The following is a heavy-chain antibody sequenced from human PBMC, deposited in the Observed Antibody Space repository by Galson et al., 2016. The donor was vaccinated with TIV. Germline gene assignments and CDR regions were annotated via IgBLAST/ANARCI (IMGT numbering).Heavy chain of an antibody. CDR1: GFTFSIHS. D-gene: IGHD1-26*01. Sequence: SLRLSCAASGFTFSIHSMIWVRQAPGKGLEWMSYIDSNSRTIYYADSVKGRFTISRDNAKNSLYLQMNSMRAEDTAIYFCARDLLPQYSRSYWGKGTLVTVSS. V-gene: IGHV3-48*04. CDR3: ARDLLPQYSRSY. CDR2: IDSNSRTI. J-gene: IGHJ4*02.